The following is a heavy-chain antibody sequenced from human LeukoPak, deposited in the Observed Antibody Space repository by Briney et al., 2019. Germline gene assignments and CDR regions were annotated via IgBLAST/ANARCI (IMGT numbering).Heavy chain of an antibody. CDR2: ISSSSSYI. D-gene: IGHD2-21*01. CDR3: ARVGFGSYCGGDCYDTFDY. J-gene: IGHJ4*02. Sequence: GGSLRLSCAASGFTFSSYSMNWVRQAPGKGLEWVSSISSSSSYIYYADSVKGRFTISRDNAKNSLYLQMNSLRAEDTAVYYCARVGFGSYCGGDCYDTFDYWGQGTLVTVSS. V-gene: IGHV3-21*01. CDR1: GFTFSSYS.